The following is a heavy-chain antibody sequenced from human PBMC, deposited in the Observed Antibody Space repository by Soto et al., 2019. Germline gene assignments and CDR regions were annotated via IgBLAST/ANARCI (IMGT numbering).Heavy chain of an antibody. D-gene: IGHD2-2*01. Sequence: PSETLSLTCTVSGGSISSGGYYWSWIRQHPGKGLEWIGYIYYSGSTYYNPSLKSRVAMFIDTSKNQFSLKLSSVTAADTAVYYCARLRCSTIPCYYGMDVWGQGTTVTVSS. CDR1: GGSISSGGYY. CDR3: ARLRCSTIPCYYGMDV. V-gene: IGHV4-31*03. J-gene: IGHJ6*02. CDR2: IYYSGST.